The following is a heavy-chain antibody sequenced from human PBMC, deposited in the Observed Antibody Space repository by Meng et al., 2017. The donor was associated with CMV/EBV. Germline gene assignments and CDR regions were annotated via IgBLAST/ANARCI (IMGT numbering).Heavy chain of an antibody. V-gene: IGHV4-34*01. D-gene: IGHD6-13*01. CDR1: GGSFSGYY. J-gene: IGHJ6*02. CDR3: ARGAIAAADTSYYGMDV. CDR2: INHSGST. Sequence: SETLSLTCAVYGGSFSGYYWSWIRQPPGKGLEWIGEINHSGSTNYNPSLKSRVTISVDTSKNQFSLKLSSVTAADTAVYYCARGAIAAADTSYYGMDVWGQGTTVTVS.